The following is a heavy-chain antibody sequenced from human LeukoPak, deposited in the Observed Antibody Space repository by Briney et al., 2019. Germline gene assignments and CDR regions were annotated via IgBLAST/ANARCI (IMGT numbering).Heavy chain of an antibody. J-gene: IGHJ4*02. CDR1: GFTFSSYS. CDR2: ISSSSSYI. Sequence: GGSLRLCCAASGFTFSSYSMNWVRQAPGKGLEWVSSISSSSSYIYYADSVKGRFTISRDNAKNSLYLQMNSLRAEDTAVYYCARDQGRGGAAGDYWGQGTLVTVSS. V-gene: IGHV3-21*01. D-gene: IGHD5-12*01. CDR3: ARDQGRGGAAGDY.